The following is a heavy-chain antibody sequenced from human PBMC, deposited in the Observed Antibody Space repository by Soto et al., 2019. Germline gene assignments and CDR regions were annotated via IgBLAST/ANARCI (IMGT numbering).Heavy chain of an antibody. CDR1: GYGFTTYG. J-gene: IGHJ4*02. CDR3: ERGRYGDY. Sequence: QVHLVQSGAEVKKPGASVKVSCKGSGYGFTTYGITWVRQAPGQGLEWMAWISAHNGNTNYAQKVQGRVTVTRDTSTRTPYLELRTMRYDGPAVNSCERGRYGDYWGQGDLVTVSS. V-gene: IGHV1-18*01. D-gene: IGHD1-1*01. CDR2: ISAHNGNT.